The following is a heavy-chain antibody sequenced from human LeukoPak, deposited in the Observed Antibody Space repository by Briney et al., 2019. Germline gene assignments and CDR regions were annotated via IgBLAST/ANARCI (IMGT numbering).Heavy chain of an antibody. CDR1: GFTFSSYA. J-gene: IGHJ4*02. D-gene: IGHD3-3*01. V-gene: IGHV3-23*01. Sequence: GGSLRLSCAASGFTFSSYAMTWVRQAPGKGLEWVSAISGSGGSTYYAASVKGRFTISRDNSKNTLYLQMNSLRAEDTAVYYCARERVWVREWLSSYYFDYWGQGTLVTVSS. CDR2: ISGSGGST. CDR3: ARERVWVREWLSSYYFDY.